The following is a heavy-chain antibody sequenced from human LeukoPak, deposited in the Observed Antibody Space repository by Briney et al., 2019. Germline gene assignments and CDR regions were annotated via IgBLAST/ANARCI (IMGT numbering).Heavy chain of an antibody. V-gene: IGHV4-39*01. Sequence: SETLSLTCTVSGGSISSSSYYWGWIRQPPGKGLEWIGSIYYSGSTYYNPSLKSRVTISVDTSKNQFSLKLSSVTAADTAVYYCARQGIAACPLDDAFDIWGQGTMVTVSS. J-gene: IGHJ3*02. CDR2: IYYSGST. CDR3: ARQGIAACPLDDAFDI. D-gene: IGHD6-6*01. CDR1: GGSISSSSYY.